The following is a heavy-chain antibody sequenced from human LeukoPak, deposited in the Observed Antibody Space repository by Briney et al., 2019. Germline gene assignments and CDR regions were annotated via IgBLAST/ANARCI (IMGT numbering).Heavy chain of an antibody. Sequence: GGSLRLSCAASGFTFSSYSMHWVRQAPGKGLEWVSYSSGSSSAKYYADSVKGRFTISRDNAKNTLYLQMNSLRVEDTAVYYCAKGGARLQLHYFDYWGQGTLVTVSS. CDR1: GFTFSSYS. CDR2: SSGSSSAK. CDR3: AKGGARLQLHYFDY. V-gene: IGHV3-48*01. D-gene: IGHD1-26*01. J-gene: IGHJ4*02.